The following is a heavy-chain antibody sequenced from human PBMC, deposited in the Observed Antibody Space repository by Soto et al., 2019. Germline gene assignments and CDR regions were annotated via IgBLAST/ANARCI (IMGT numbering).Heavy chain of an antibody. D-gene: IGHD2-21*01. J-gene: IGHJ5*02. Sequence: PSETLSLTCTVSGGSMTIFYWSLIRQPPGKGLEWIGYVFHSGTTNYNPSLRSRVIISVYTSKNQFSLRLNSVTAADTAVYYCAGSISGDPWFDPWCKGQVFTVSS. CDR2: VFHSGTT. CDR1: GGSMTIFY. CDR3: AGSISGDPWFDP. V-gene: IGHV4-59*03.